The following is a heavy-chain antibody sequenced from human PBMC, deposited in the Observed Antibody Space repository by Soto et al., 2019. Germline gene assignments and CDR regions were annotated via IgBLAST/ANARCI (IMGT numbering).Heavy chain of an antibody. CDR1: GGAIIKDY. CDR3: ARGGWYVDF. CDR2: IYYSGTT. D-gene: IGHD3-22*01. V-gene: IGHV4-59*01. J-gene: IGHJ4*02. Sequence: PSETLSLTCSVSGGAIIKDYWSWIRQPPGKGLEWIGYIYYSGTTKYSPSLRSRVTISLDTSKNQFSLELNSVTAADTAVYFCARGGWYVDFWGQGILVTVSS.